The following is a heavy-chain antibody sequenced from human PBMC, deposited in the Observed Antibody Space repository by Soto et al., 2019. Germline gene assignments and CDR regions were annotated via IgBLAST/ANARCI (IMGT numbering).Heavy chain of an antibody. J-gene: IGHJ3*02. CDR1: GFTFSSYA. CDR3: AKTANGWFSAFDI. CDR2: IIGSGGTT. Sequence: EVQLLESGGGLVQPGGSLRLSCAASGFTFSSYAMSWVRQAPGKGLEWVSAIIGSGGTTYYAYSVKGRFPFSRDNSKNTLYLQLNSLRVEGTDVYYCAKTANGWFSAFDIWGQATMVTVSS. D-gene: IGHD6-19*01. V-gene: IGHV3-23*01.